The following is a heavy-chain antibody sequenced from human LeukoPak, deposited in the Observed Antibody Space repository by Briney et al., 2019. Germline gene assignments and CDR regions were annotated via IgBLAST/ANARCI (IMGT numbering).Heavy chain of an antibody. CDR3: ARGQVPAARGHNWFDP. CDR1: GGSFSGYY. J-gene: IGHJ5*02. Sequence: PSETLSLTCAVYGGSFSGYYWNWIRQPPGKGLEWIGEINHRASTNYNPSLQRRVTISVDTSKNQFSLRLSSVTAADTAVYFCARGQVPAARGHNWFDPWGLGTLVTVSS. D-gene: IGHD2-2*01. V-gene: IGHV4-34*01. CDR2: INHRAST.